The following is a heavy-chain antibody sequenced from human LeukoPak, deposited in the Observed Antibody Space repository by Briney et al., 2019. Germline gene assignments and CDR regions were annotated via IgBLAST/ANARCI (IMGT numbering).Heavy chain of an antibody. CDR2: IYYSGST. J-gene: IGHJ6*02. V-gene: IGHV4-31*03. CDR1: GGSISSGGYY. CDR3: ARDRTGTYYYYGMDV. D-gene: IGHD1-1*01. Sequence: SETLSLTCTVSGGSISSGGYYWSWIRQHPGKGLEWIGYIYYSGSTYYNPSLKSRVTISVDTSKNQFSLKLSSVTAADTAVYYCARDRTGTYYYYGMDVWGQGTTATVSS.